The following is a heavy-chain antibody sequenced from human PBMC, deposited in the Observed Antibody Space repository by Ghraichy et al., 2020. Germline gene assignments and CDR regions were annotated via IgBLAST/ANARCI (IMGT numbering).Heavy chain of an antibody. CDR3: ERYDAGGYMYYYYMDV. D-gene: IGHD2-8*02. CDR2: INWNGGSI. J-gene: IGHJ6*03. CDR1: GFTFDDYA. V-gene: IGHV3-20*04. Sequence: GGSLRLSCAASGFTFDDYAMSWVRQPPGKGLEWVSGINWNGGSIGYADSVKGRFTISRDNTKNSLYLHMNSLRAEDTALYYCERYDAGGYMYYYYMDVWGKGTTVTVSS.